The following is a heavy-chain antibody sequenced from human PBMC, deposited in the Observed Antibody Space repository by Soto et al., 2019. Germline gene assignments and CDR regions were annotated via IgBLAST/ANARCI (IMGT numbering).Heavy chain of an antibody. D-gene: IGHD3-22*01. CDR2: IIPVFGTT. J-gene: IGHJ2*01. V-gene: IGHV1-69*06. Sequence: QVQLVQSGAEVQKPGSSVKVSCRASGGTFSNYAISWVRQAPGQGLEWMGNIIPVFGTTNFARKFLGRVTITADKSTGTAYIELSSLRSEDTAVYYCARDYYDGRGYYSWYFALWGRGTLVTVSS. CDR1: GGTFSNYA. CDR3: ARDYYDGRGYYSWYFAL.